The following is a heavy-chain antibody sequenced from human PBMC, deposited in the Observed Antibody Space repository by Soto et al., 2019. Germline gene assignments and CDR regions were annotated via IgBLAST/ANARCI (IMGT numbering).Heavy chain of an antibody. CDR3: ASKPSNWNTWMIY. D-gene: IGHD1-1*01. V-gene: IGHV4-39*02. CDR2: IYYSGST. Sequence: PSETLSLTCTVSGGSISSSSYYWGWIRQPPGKGLEWIGSIYYSGSTYYNPSLKSRVTISVDTSKNHFSLKLSSVTAADTAVYYCASKPSNWNTWMIYWGPGIQVTVS. CDR1: GGSISSSSYY. J-gene: IGHJ4*02.